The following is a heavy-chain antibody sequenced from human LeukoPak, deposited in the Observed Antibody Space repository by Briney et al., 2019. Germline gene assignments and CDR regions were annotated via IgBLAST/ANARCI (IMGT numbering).Heavy chain of an antibody. V-gene: IGHV1-46*01. J-gene: IGHJ4*02. CDR3: ARGNGANEGDY. CDR2: INPNGGST. D-gene: IGHD2-8*01. CDR1: GYTFTGYY. Sequence: ASVKVSCKASGYTFTGYYMHWVRQAPGQGLEWMGIINPNGGSTSYAEKFQGRVTVTRDTSTSTVYMELSSLRSEDTAVYYCARGNGANEGDYWGQGTLVTVSS.